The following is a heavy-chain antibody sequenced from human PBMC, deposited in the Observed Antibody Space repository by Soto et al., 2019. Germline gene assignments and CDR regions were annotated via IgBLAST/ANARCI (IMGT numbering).Heavy chain of an antibody. Sequence: QVQLQESGPGLVKPSETLSLTCSVSGDSISSYYWRWIRQPPGKGLEWIGDLYYSGNTNYNPSLKGRVTISGDTSKNQFSLKLTSVPDADTAGDYCARESNVVTGSYYDPDVWGQGTTVTVSS. CDR3: ARESNVVTGSYYDPDV. V-gene: IGHV4-59*01. CDR2: LYYSGNT. J-gene: IGHJ6*03. CDR1: GDSISSYY. D-gene: IGHD3-9*01.